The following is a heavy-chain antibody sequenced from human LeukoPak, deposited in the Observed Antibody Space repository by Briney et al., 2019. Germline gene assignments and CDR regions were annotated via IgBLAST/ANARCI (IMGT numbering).Heavy chain of an antibody. CDR1: GFSLSTSGVS. J-gene: IGHJ4*02. D-gene: IGHD3-22*01. CDR2: IYWDDDK. V-gene: IGHV2-5*02. CDR3: AHRFVRGKVVVMNDY. Sequence: SGPTLVKPTQTLTLTCTFSGFSLSTSGVSVGWIRQPPGKALEWLALIYWDDDKRYSPSLKSRLTITKDTSKNQVVLTMTNMDPVDTATYYCAHRFVRGKVVVMNDYWGQGTLVTVSS.